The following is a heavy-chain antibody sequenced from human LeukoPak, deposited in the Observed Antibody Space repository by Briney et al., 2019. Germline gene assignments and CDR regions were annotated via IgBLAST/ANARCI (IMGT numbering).Heavy chain of an antibody. CDR1: GFTFSSYA. CDR2: ISYDGSNK. D-gene: IGHD2-15*01. CDR3: ARDPGGGSYYFDY. J-gene: IGHJ4*02. V-gene: IGHV3-30-3*01. Sequence: GSLRLSCAASGFTFSSYAMHWVRQAPVKGLEWVAVISYDGSNKYYADSVKGRFTISRDNSKNTLYLQMNSLRAEDTAVYYCARDPGGGSYYFDYWGQGTLVTVSS.